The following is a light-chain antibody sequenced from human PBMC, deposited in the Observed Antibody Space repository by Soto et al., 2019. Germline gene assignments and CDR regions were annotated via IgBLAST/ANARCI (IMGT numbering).Light chain of an antibody. CDR1: QSVLYSNNKNY. V-gene: IGKV4-1*01. CDR2: WAS. J-gene: IGKJ4*01. CDR3: QQYYYTPPT. Sequence: DIVVTQSPDSLAMSLGERATINCKSSQSVLYSNNKNYFAWYQQKPGQPPKLLLYWASTRESGVPDRFSGSGSGTDFTLTNSSLHADHVAVYYCQQYYYTPPTFGGGTMVEIK.